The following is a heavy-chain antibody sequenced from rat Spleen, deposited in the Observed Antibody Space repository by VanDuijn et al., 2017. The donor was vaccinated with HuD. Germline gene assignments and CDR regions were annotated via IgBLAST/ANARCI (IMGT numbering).Heavy chain of an antibody. D-gene: IGHD1-6*01. J-gene: IGHJ4*01. Sequence: EVQLVESGGGLVQPGRSLKLSCVASGFTFYNYWMTWIRQAPGKGLEWVASITSSGTGAYYVDSVKGRFTISRDNAKSTLYLKMISLRSEDTATYYCTREDWVVDTWGQGVSVTVSS. CDR3: TREDWVVDT. V-gene: IGHV5-31*01. CDR2: ITSSGTGA. CDR1: GFTFYNYW.